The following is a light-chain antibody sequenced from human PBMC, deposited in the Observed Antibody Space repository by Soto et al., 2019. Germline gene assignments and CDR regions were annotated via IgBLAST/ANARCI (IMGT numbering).Light chain of an antibody. CDR2: AAS. V-gene: IGKV1-9*01. J-gene: IGKJ5*01. CDR3: QQLHGYPIT. CDR1: QDISSF. Sequence: IQFTQSPSSLSASVGDRVTITCRASQDISSFLAWYQQKTGKAPKLLIYAASTLQSGVPSRFSGSGSGTHFTLTIRSMKTEEFATYDCQQLHGYPITVGQGTRREIK.